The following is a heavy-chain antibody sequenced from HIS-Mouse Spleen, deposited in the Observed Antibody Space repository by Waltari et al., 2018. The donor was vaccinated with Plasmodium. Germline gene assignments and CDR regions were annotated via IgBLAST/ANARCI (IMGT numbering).Heavy chain of an antibody. CDR3: ASSGSGSYYY. J-gene: IGHJ4*02. CDR1: GGSFSGYY. Sequence: QVQLQQWGAGLVKPSETLSLTCAVYGGSFSGYYWSWIRQPPGKGLEWIGEINHSGSTNYNPSLKSRVTISVDTSKNQFSLKLSSVTAADTAVYYCASSGSGSYYYWGQGTLVTVSS. V-gene: IGHV4-34*01. CDR2: INHSGST. D-gene: IGHD3-10*01.